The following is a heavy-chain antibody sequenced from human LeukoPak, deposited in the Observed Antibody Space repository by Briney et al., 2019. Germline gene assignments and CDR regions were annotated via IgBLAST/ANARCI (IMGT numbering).Heavy chain of an antibody. J-gene: IGHJ6*04. D-gene: IGHD6-13*01. CDR2: INSDGSST. Sequence: GGSLRLSCAASGFAFSSYWMHWVRQAPGKGLVWVSRINSDGSSTSYADSVKGRFTISRDNAKNTLYLQMNSLRAEDTAVYYCARDAMYSSSGGDYYYGMDVWGKGTTVTVSS. CDR3: ARDAMYSSSGGDYYYGMDV. V-gene: IGHV3-74*01. CDR1: GFAFSSYW.